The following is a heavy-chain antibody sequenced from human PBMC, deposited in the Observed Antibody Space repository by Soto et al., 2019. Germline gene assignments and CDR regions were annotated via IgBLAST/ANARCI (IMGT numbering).Heavy chain of an antibody. Sequence: ASVNVSCKASGYTFTSYGISLGRQAPGQGLEWMGWISAYNGNTDYAQKLQGRVTMTTDTSTSTAYMELRSLRSDDTAVYYCARDLENCGGECSSAFDIWGQGTMVTVSS. J-gene: IGHJ3*02. CDR1: GYTFTSYG. D-gene: IGHD2-21*01. CDR3: ARDLENCGGECSSAFDI. CDR2: ISAYNGNT. V-gene: IGHV1-18*01.